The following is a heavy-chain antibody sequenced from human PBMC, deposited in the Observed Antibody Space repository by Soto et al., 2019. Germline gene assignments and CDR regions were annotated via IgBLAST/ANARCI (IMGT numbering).Heavy chain of an antibody. V-gene: IGHV4-59*01. CDR2: IYYSGST. CDR3: ARVGAARPHAIYYYGMDV. CDR1: GGSISSYY. D-gene: IGHD6-6*01. Sequence: QVQLQESGPGLVKPSETLSLTCTVSGGSISSYYWSWIRQPPGKGLEWIGYIYYSGSTNYNPSLKSRVTISVDTSKNQFSLKLSSVTAADTAVYYCARVGAARPHAIYYYGMDVWGQGTTVTVSS. J-gene: IGHJ6*02.